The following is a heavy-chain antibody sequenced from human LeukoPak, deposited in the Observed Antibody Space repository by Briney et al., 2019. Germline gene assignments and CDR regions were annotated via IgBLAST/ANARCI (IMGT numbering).Heavy chain of an antibody. D-gene: IGHD4-17*01. CDR1: GYTLTELS. Sequence: ASVTVSCKVSGYTLTELSMHWVRQAPGKGLEWMGGLDPEDGETIYAQKFQGRVTMTEDTSTDTAYMELSSLRSEDTAVYYCATISPITNGDPLLYYYYYMDVWGKGTTVTVSS. J-gene: IGHJ6*03. CDR3: ATISPITNGDPLLYYYYYMDV. CDR2: LDPEDGET. V-gene: IGHV1-24*01.